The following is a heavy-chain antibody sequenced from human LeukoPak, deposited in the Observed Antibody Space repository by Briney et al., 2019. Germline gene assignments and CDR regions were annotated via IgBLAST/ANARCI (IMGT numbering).Heavy chain of an antibody. V-gene: IGHV4-39*01. D-gene: IGHD2-8*02. CDR3: SRRERWGHYWFDFEL. CDR1: GASISNSAYY. Sequence: SETLSLTCDVSGASISNSAYYWAWIRQTPGKGLEWVGTIFFSGSTFYTPSLKSRVSMTVDTSKNQFSLRLASVTAADTAVYFCSRRERWGHYWFDFELRGRGTLVT. CDR2: IFFSGST. J-gene: IGHJ2*01.